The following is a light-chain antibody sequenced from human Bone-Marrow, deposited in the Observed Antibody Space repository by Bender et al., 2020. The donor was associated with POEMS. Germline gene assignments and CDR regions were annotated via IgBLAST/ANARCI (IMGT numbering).Light chain of an antibody. V-gene: IGLV2-23*02. J-gene: IGLJ1*01. CDR1: SSDVGSFIL. CDR2: DVS. Sequence: QSAPTQPASVSGSPGQSITISCTGSSSDVGSFILVSWYQQHPGKAPKLIIYDVSERPSGVPARFSGSKSDNTASLTISGLRTEDEAEYYCCAYAGSSSYVFGTGTKVTVL. CDR3: CAYAGSSSYV.